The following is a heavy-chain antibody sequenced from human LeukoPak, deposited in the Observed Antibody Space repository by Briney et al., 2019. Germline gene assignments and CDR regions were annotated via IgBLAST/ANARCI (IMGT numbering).Heavy chain of an antibody. CDR1: GFTFSSYS. CDR3: ARDAGLRLGSYYYYYMDV. CDR2: ISSSSSYI. J-gene: IGHJ6*03. D-gene: IGHD5-12*01. Sequence: GGSLRLSCAASGFTFSSYSMNWVPQAPGKGLEWVSSISSSSSYIYYADSVKGRFTISRDNAKNSLYLQMNSLRAEDTAVYYCARDAGLRLGSYYYYYMDVWGKGTTVTVSS. V-gene: IGHV3-21*01.